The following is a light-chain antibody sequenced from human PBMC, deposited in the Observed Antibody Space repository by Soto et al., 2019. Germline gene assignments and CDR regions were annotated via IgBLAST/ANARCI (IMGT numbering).Light chain of an antibody. J-gene: IGLJ1*01. CDR1: SSDIGGYNY. CDR2: DVS. V-gene: IGLV2-11*01. Sequence: QSVLPQPRSVSGSPGQSVTISCTGTSSDIGGYNYVSWYQQHPGKAPKLMIYDVSQRPSGVPDRFSGSRSANTASLTISGLQAEDEADYYCCSFAGSYTFVFGTGTKLTVL. CDR3: CSFAGSYTFV.